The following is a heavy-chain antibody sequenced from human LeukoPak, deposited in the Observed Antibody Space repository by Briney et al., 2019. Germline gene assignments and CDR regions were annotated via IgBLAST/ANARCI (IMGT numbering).Heavy chain of an antibody. D-gene: IGHD3-22*01. J-gene: IGHJ4*02. CDR2: IGSSRSTI. Sequence: GGSLRLSCAASGFTFSSYSMNWVRQAPGKGLEWVSYIGSSRSTIYYADSVKGRFTISRDNAKNSLYLQVNSLRAEDTAVYYCARDHYYDSSGYYFWGQGTLVTVSS. CDR1: GFTFSSYS. CDR3: ARDHYYDSSGYYF. V-gene: IGHV3-48*01.